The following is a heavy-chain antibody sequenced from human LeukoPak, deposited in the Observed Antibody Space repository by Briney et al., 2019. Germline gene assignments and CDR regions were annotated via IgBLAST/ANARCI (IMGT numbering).Heavy chain of an antibody. CDR2: INHSGSI. CDR3: ARGPLLRYFGVDP. Sequence: KPSETLSLTCAVYGGSFSGYYWSWIRQPPGKGLEWIGEINHSGSINYNPSLKSRVTISVDTSKNQFSLKLSSVTAADTAVYYCARGPLLRYFGVDPWGQGTLVTVSS. CDR1: GGSFSGYY. D-gene: IGHD3-9*01. J-gene: IGHJ5*02. V-gene: IGHV4-34*01.